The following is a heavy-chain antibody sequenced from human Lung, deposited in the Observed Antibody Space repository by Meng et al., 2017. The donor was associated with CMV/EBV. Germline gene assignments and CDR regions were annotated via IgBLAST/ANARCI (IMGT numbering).Heavy chain of an antibody. J-gene: IGHJ6*02. V-gene: IGHV1-46*01. D-gene: IGHD3-3*01. CDR3: VASEEFYHFRSGWEWYYHYGMDV. Sequence: ASVXVSCKASRYTFSDYYMHWVRQAPGQGLEWMGGIIPMRTTTNYAQRFQGRVTITADTSTATVYMELSSLRSEDTAMYYCVASEEFYHFRSGWEWYYHYGMDVXGPGXTVTVSS. CDR2: IIPMRTTT. CDR1: RYTFSDYY.